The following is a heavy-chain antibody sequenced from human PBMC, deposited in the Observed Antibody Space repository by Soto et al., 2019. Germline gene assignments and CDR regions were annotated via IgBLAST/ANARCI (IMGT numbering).Heavy chain of an antibody. CDR3: ARQVLDDILTGRLHYFDY. CDR2: IYCSGST. J-gene: IGHJ4*02. CDR1: GGTISSSSYY. V-gene: IGHV4-39*01. D-gene: IGHD3-9*01. Sequence: SETLSLTCTVSGGTISSSSYYWGWIHQPPGKGLEWIGSIYCSGSTYYNPSLKSRVTISVDTSKDQFSLKLSSVTAADTAVYYCARQVLDDILTGRLHYFDYWGQGTLVTVSS.